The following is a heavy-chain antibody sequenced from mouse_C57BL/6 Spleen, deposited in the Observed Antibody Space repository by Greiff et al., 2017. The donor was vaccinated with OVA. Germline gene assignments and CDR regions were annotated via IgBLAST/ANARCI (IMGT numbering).Heavy chain of an antibody. CDR1: GYTFTSYW. CDR3: ARSAYYSNYGYFDV. V-gene: IGHV1-72*01. Sequence: QVQLQQPGAELVKPGASVKLSCKASGYTFTSYWMHWVKQRPGRGLEWIGRIVPNSGGTKYNEKFKSKATLTVDKPSSPYSMQLSSLTSEDSAVYYCARSAYYSNYGYFDVWGTGTTVTVSS. CDR2: IVPNSGGT. D-gene: IGHD2-5*01. J-gene: IGHJ1*03.